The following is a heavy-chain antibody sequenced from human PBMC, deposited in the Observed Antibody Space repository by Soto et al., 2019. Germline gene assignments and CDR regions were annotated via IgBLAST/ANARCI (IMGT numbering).Heavy chain of an antibody. J-gene: IGHJ5*02. CDR3: AKDKGCSSTSCYAAGWFDP. Sequence: EVQLVESGGGLVQPGRSLRLSCAASGFTFDDYAMHWVRQAPGKGLEWVSGISWNSGSIGYADSVKGRFTISRDNAKKSLYLQMNSLRAEDTALYYCAKDKGCSSTSCYAAGWFDPWGQGTLVTVSS. CDR1: GFTFDDYA. D-gene: IGHD2-2*01. V-gene: IGHV3-9*01. CDR2: ISWNSGSI.